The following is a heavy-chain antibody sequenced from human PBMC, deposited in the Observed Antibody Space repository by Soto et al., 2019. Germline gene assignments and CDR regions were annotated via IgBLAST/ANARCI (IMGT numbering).Heavy chain of an antibody. CDR1: GGSFSGYY. CDR3: ARHFEKSNYYYMDV. J-gene: IGHJ6*03. Sequence: TLSLTCAVYGGSFSGYYWSWIRQPPGKGLEWIGEINHSGSTNYNPSLKSRVTISVDTSKNQFSLKLSSVTAADTAVYYCARHFEKSNYYYMDVWGKGTTVTVSS. D-gene: IGHD3-3*02. V-gene: IGHV4-34*01. CDR2: INHSGST.